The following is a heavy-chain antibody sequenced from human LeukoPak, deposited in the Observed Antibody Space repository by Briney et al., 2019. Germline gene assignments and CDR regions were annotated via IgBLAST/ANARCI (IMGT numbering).Heavy chain of an antibody. CDR1: GFTFSSYA. J-gene: IGHJ6*02. D-gene: IGHD2-21*02. CDR3: AKGLVNCGGDCYSGGMDV. CDR2: ISGSGGST. Sequence: PGGSLRLSCAASGFTFSSYAMSWVRQAPGKGLAWVSAISGSGGSTYYADSVKGRFTISRDNSKNTLYLQMNSLRAEDTAVYYCAKGLVNCGGDCYSGGMDVWGQGTTVTVSS. V-gene: IGHV3-23*01.